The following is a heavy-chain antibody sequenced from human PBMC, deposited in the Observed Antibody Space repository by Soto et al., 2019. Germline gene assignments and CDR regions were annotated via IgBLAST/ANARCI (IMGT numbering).Heavy chain of an antibody. D-gene: IGHD2-15*01. Sequence: PGGSLRLSCAASGFTFSSYGMHWVRQAPGKGLEWVAVISYDGSNKYYADSVKGRSTISRDSSTNTLYLEVNSLRADDTAVYYCAKVNVVVVAATFEYEYYFDYWGQGTLVTVSS. J-gene: IGHJ4*02. V-gene: IGHV3-30*18. CDR1: GFTFSSYG. CDR2: ISYDGSNK. CDR3: AKVNVVVVAATFEYEYYFDY.